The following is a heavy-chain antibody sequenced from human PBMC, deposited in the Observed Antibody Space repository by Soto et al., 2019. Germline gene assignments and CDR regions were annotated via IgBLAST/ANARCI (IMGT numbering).Heavy chain of an antibody. Sequence: QVQLVQSGAEVKKPGASVKVSCKASGYTFTSYDINWVRQATGQGLEWMGWMNPNSGNTGYAQKFQGGVTMTRNTSISTAYMELSSLRSEDTAVYYCARVLEGGRDGYNPEDYWGQGTLVTVSS. CDR3: ARVLEGGRDGYNPEDY. CDR2: MNPNSGNT. J-gene: IGHJ4*02. D-gene: IGHD5-12*01. V-gene: IGHV1-8*01. CDR1: GYTFTSYD.